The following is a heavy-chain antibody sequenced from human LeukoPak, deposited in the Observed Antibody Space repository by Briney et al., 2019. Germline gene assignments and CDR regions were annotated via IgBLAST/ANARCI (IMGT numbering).Heavy chain of an antibody. CDR3: AAEGGYSSGWYYFDY. V-gene: IGHV3-23*01. CDR2: ISGSGGST. Sequence: GGSLRLSCAASGFTFSSYAMSWVRQAPGKGLEWVSAISGSGGSTYYADSVKGRFTISRDNSKNTLYLQMNSLRAEDTAVYYCAAEGGYSSGWYYFDYWGQGTLVTVSS. J-gene: IGHJ4*02. CDR1: GFTFSSYA. D-gene: IGHD6-19*01.